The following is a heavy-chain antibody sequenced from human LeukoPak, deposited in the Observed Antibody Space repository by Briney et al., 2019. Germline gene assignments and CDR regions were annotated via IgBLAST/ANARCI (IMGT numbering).Heavy chain of an antibody. J-gene: IGHJ4*02. Sequence: GGSLRLSCATSGFTFSSYWMHWVRQVPGKGLVWVSRVNGDGTSTSYADSVQGRFTISRDNAKNTLYLYMNSLRDDDTAIYFCVRSCSSGSCYGYKDYWGQGTLVTVSS. V-gene: IGHV3-74*01. CDR2: VNGDGTST. D-gene: IGHD2-2*01. CDR1: GFTFSSYW. CDR3: VRSCSSGSCYGYKDY.